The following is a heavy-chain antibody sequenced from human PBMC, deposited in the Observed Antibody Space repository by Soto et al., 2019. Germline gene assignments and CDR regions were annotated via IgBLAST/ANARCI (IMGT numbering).Heavy chain of an antibody. CDR2: ISTYSGDT. Sequence: ASVKVSCKASGYTFFTYDISWVRQAPGQGLEWMGWISTYSGDTKYAQKFQGRVTMTTDTSTTTAYLELRSLRSDDTAVYYCARVGGYSSSWDYYGMDVWGQGTTVTVSS. J-gene: IGHJ6*02. CDR3: ARVGGYSSSWDYYGMDV. CDR1: GYTFFTYD. V-gene: IGHV1-18*01. D-gene: IGHD6-13*01.